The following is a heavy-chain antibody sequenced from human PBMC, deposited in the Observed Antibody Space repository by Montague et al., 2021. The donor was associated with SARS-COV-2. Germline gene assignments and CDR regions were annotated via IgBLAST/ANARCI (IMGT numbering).Heavy chain of an antibody. Sequence: SETLSLTCAVYGGSFSGYYWSRIRQPPGKGLEWIGEINHSGSTNYNPSLKSRVTISVGTSKNQFSLKLSSVTAADTAVYYCARGRRILLWFGELLSGGDYYGMDVWGQGTTVTVSS. CDR3: ARGRRILLWFGELLSGGDYYGMDV. CDR2: INHSGST. J-gene: IGHJ6*02. V-gene: IGHV4-34*01. CDR1: GGSFSGYY. D-gene: IGHD3-10*01.